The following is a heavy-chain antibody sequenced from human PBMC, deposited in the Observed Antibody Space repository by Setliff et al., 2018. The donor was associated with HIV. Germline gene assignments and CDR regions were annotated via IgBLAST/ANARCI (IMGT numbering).Heavy chain of an antibody. CDR3: ARQTWEYYDTLTGYYRSPKNFDS. CDR2: IYYSGST. D-gene: IGHD3-9*01. V-gene: IGHV4-39*01. J-gene: IGHJ4*02. Sequence: PSETLSLTCTVSGGSISSYYWDWIRQPPGKGLEWIGSIYYSGSTYYNPSLKSRVTISLDTSKNQFFLKLSSVTAPDTAIYYCARQTWEYYDTLTGYYRSPKNFDSWGQGTLVTVSS. CDR1: GGSISSYY.